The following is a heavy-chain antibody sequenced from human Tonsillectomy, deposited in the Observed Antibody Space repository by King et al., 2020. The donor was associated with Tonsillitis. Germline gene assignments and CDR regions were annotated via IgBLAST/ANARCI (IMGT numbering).Heavy chain of an antibody. CDR1: GFTFSSYA. D-gene: IGHD1/OR15-1a*01. CDR2: ISGSGGYT. V-gene: IGHV3-23*04. CDR3: AKASRLEQGFDAFDI. Sequence: VQLVESGGGLVQPGGSLRLSCAASGFTFSSYAMNWVRQAPGKGLEWVSSISGSGGYTFYADSVKGRFAISRDNSKNSLYLEINRLRAEDTAVYYCAKASRLEQGFDAFDIWGQGTMVTVSS. J-gene: IGHJ3*02.